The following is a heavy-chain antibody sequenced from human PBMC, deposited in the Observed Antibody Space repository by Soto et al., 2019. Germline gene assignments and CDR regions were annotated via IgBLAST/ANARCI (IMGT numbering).Heavy chain of an antibody. V-gene: IGHV4-59*08. J-gene: IGHJ4*02. CDR3: ARHSPDFDWLSLFDY. CDR1: GGSISSYY. CDR2: IYYFGST. D-gene: IGHD3-9*01. Sequence: SETLSLTCTVSGGSISSYYWSWIRQPPGKGLEWIGYIYYFGSTNYSPSLKSRVTISVDTSKNQFSLKLSSVTAADTAVYYCARHSPDFDWLSLFDYCGQGTLVTVS.